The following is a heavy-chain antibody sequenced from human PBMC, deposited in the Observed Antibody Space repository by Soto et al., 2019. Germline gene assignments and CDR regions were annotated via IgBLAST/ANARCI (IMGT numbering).Heavy chain of an antibody. CDR1: GGTFSTYA. D-gene: IGHD2-15*01. J-gene: IGHJ5*02. CDR2: IIPLIDTT. CDR3: ARGVWDCNCDGCYGWFDP. Sequence: QVQLVQSGAEVKKPGSSVRVSCKASGGTFSTYAVSWVRHVPGHGLEWMGGIIPLIDTTNYAQKFQGRVTITADGSTNTAYMDRSSRTLDDTAIYYCARGVWDCNCDGCYGWFDPWGEGTRVTVSS. V-gene: IGHV1-69*01.